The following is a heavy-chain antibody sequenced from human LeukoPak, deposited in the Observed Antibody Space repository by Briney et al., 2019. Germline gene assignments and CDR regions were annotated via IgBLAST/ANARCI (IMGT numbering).Heavy chain of an antibody. CDR2: IIPILGIA. V-gene: IGHV1-69*04. Sequence: ASVKVSCKVSGYTLTELSMRWVRQAPGQGLEWMGRIIPILGIANYAQKFQGRVTITADKSTSTAYMELSSLRSEDTAVYYCARDPGHSGSYSGVYWGQGTLVTVSS. CDR3: ARDPGHSGSYSGVY. J-gene: IGHJ4*02. D-gene: IGHD1-26*01. CDR1: GYTLTELS.